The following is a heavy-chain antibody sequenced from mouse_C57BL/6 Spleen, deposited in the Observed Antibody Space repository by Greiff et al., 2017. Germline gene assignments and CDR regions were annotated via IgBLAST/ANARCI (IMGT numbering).Heavy chain of an antibody. J-gene: IGHJ2*01. D-gene: IGHD3-3*01. V-gene: IGHV5-6*02. CDR3: ARHVGTKYFDY. Sequence: DVMLVESGGDLVKPGGSLKLSCAASGFTFSSYGMSWVRQTPDKRLEWVATISSGGSYTYYPDSVKGRFTISRDNAKNTLYLQMSSLKSEDTAMYYCARHVGTKYFDYWGQGTTLTVSS. CDR2: ISSGGSYT. CDR1: GFTFSSYG.